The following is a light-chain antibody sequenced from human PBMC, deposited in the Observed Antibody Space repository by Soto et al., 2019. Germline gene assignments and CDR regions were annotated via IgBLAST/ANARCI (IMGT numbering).Light chain of an antibody. Sequence: QSALTQPASVSGSPGQSITISCTGTSSDVGGYNYVSWYQQHPGKAPKLMIYKVSERPSGVPDRFSGSKSGNTASLTVSGLQAEDEADYYCSSYAGSNIWVFGTGTKLTVL. J-gene: IGLJ1*01. CDR3: SSYAGSNIWV. V-gene: IGLV2-8*01. CDR2: KVS. CDR1: SSDVGGYNY.